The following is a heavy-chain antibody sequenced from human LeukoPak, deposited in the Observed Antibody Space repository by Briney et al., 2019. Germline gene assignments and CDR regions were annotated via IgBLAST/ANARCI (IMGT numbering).Heavy chain of an antibody. CDR2: VNPNSGGS. Sequence: ASVKVSCKTSGDTFTGYYMHWVRQAPGQGLEWMGWVNPNSGGSEYTQKFQGRVTMTCDPSISTGYMELSTLTSDDTAVYYCALEPIALSIWGQGTMVTVSS. D-gene: IGHD3-3*01. CDR3: ALEPIALSI. J-gene: IGHJ3*01. V-gene: IGHV1-2*02. CDR1: GDTFTGYY.